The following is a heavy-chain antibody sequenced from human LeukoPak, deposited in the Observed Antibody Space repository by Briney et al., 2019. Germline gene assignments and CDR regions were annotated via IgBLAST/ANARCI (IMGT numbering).Heavy chain of an antibody. CDR3: ARDTMIVVEMNWFDP. CDR1: GGTFSSYA. J-gene: IGHJ5*02. CDR2: IIPILGIA. V-gene: IGHV1-69*04. Sequence: SVKVSCKASGGTFSSYAISWVRQAPGQGLEWMGRIIPILGIANYAQKFQGRVTITADKSTSTAYMELSSLRSEDTAVYYCARDTMIVVEMNWFDPWGQGTLVTVSS. D-gene: IGHD3-22*01.